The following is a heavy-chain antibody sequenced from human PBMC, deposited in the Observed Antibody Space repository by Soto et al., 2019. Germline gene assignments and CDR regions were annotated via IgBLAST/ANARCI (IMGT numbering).Heavy chain of an antibody. D-gene: IGHD1-1*01. CDR2: IYWDNDK. Sequence: QITLKESGPTLVKPTQTLTLTCTFSGFSLSSSGVGVGWIRQPPGKALEWLVLIYWDNDKRYSPSLESRLTITKDTARNQVVLTMTNMDPGDTATYYCAPVGPQLALVGYWGQGALVTVSS. CDR3: APVGPQLALVGY. V-gene: IGHV2-5*02. J-gene: IGHJ4*02. CDR1: GFSLSSSGVG.